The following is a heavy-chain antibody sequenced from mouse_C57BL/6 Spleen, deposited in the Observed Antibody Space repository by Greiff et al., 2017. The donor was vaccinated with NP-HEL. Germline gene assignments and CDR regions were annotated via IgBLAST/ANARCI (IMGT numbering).Heavy chain of an antibody. CDR2: INPNNGGT. CDR3: ARLTAQDPFDY. J-gene: IGHJ2*01. Sequence: EVKLQESGPELVKPGASVKMSCKASGYTFTDYNMHWVKQSHGKSLEWIGYINPNNGGTSYNQKFKGKATLTVNKSSSTAYMELRSLTSEDSAVYYCARLTAQDPFDYWGQGTTLTVSS. V-gene: IGHV1-22*01. D-gene: IGHD3-2*02. CDR1: GYTFTDYN.